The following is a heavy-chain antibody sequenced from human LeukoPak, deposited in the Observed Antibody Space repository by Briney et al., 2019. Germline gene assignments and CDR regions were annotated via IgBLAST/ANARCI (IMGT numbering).Heavy chain of an antibody. CDR2: ISGSGGST. D-gene: IGHD1-26*01. V-gene: IGHV3-23*01. J-gene: IGHJ6*02. Sequence: GGSLRLSCAASGCTFSSYAMSWVRQAPGKGLEWVSAISGSGGSTYYADSVKGRFTISRDNSKNTLYLQMNSLRAEDTAVYFCTRDYSGSYGDSCHSGMHPWPQGPTVPVPS. CDR3: TRDYSGSYGDSCHSGMHP. CDR1: GCTFSSYA.